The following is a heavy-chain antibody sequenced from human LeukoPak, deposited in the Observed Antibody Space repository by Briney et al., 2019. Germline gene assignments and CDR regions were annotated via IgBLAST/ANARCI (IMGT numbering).Heavy chain of an antibody. CDR2: MNPNSGNT. D-gene: IGHD2-2*02. V-gene: IGHV1-8*02. CDR1: GGTFSSYA. Sequence: ASVKVSCKASGGTFSSYAISWVRQAPGQGLEWMGWMNPNSGNTGYAQKFQGRVTMTRNTSISTAYMELSSLRSEDTAVYYCARGSAAIRGPYYFDYWGQGTLVTVSS. J-gene: IGHJ4*02. CDR3: ARGSAAIRGPYYFDY.